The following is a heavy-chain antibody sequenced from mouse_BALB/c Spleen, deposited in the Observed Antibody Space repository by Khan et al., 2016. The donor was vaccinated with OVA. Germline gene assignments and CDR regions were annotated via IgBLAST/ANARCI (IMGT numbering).Heavy chain of an antibody. CDR3: ARRNYFGYTFAY. D-gene: IGHD1-2*01. CDR1: GYSFTANN. J-gene: IGHJ3*01. CDR2: FSPGSGVT. V-gene: IGHV1-77*01. Sequence: SGVKWASPGASVKRSGKAFGYSFTANNINGVNQGTEQGLEGIGGFSPGSGVTYYNAKFKGKATLSADISSSTAYMQLSSLTSEASAVYFCARRNYFGYTFAYWGQGTLVTVSA.